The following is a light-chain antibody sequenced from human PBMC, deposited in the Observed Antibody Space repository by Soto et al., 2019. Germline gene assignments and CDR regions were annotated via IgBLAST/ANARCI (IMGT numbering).Light chain of an antibody. CDR2: GAS. V-gene: IGKV3-20*01. CDR3: HQFESSPAFT. CDR1: QSVSSRL. Sequence: EIVLTQSPGTLSLSPGERDTLSCRASQSVSSRLLGWYQQKPGQAPRLLIYGASSRATGIPDRFSGSGSGTDFTLTISRLEPEDFAVYYCHQFESSPAFTFGAWTKVDIK. J-gene: IGKJ3*01.